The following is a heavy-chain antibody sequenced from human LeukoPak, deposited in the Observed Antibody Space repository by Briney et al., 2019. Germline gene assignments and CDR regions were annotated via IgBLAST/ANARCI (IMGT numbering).Heavy chain of an antibody. CDR3: ARVRDVFPNWFDP. CDR2: IYYSGST. CDR1: GGSISSSSYY. Sequence: SETLSLTCTVSGGSISSSSYYWGWIRQPPGKGLEWIGHIYYSGSTNYNPSLESRVTISVDASKNQFSLKLSSVTAADTAVYYCARVRDVFPNWFDPWGQGTLVTVSS. D-gene: IGHD3-10*02. J-gene: IGHJ5*02. V-gene: IGHV4-61*05.